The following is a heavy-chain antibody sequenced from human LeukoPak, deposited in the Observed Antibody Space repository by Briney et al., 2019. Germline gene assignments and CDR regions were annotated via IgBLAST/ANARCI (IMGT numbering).Heavy chain of an antibody. D-gene: IGHD3-22*01. Sequence: SETLSLTCTVSGGSIGGSSYYWGWIRQPPGKGLEWIGSIYYIGSTDYNPSLKSRLTISVDTSKNQFSLRLTSVTAADTAVYYCARHGGYYYDWFDPWGQGTLVTVSS. CDR3: ARHGGYYYDWFDP. CDR1: GGSIGGSSYY. V-gene: IGHV4-39*01. CDR2: IYYIGST. J-gene: IGHJ5*02.